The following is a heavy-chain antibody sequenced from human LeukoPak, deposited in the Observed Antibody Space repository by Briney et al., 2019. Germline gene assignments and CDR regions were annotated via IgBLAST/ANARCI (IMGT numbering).Heavy chain of an antibody. Sequence: GGSLRLSCAASGFTFSAYDLNWVHQAPGKGLEWIAHISNTDGTTYYADSVKGRFTISRDSAKNSLYLQMNSLRAEDTAVYYCARAFDYWGQGALVTVSS. CDR1: GFTFSAYD. V-gene: IGHV3-48*01. CDR3: ARAFDY. J-gene: IGHJ4*02. CDR2: ISNTDGTT.